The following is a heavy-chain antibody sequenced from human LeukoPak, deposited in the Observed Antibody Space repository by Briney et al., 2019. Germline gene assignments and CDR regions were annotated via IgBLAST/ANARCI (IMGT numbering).Heavy chain of an antibody. J-gene: IGHJ4*02. D-gene: IGHD6-13*01. CDR2: ISHSGST. CDR3: ARVLYSSSWSSGPNFDY. Sequence: SETLSLTCAVYGGSFSGYYWSWIRQPPGKGLEWIGEISHSGSTNYYPSLKSRVTISVDTSKNQFSLKLSSVTAADTAVYYCARVLYSSSWSSGPNFDYWGQGTLVTASS. V-gene: IGHV4-34*01. CDR1: GGSFSGYY.